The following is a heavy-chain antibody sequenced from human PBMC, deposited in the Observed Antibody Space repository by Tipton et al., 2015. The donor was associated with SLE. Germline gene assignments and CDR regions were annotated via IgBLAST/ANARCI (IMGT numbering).Heavy chain of an antibody. V-gene: IGHV3-30*14. CDR1: GFTFSNYP. J-gene: IGHJ6*02. CDR2: ISYDGSNK. CDR3: VNLPPSFGVAAWDV. D-gene: IGHD3-3*01. Sequence: SLRLSCAASGFTFSNYPMHWVRQAPGKGLEWVAVISYDGSNKYYADSVKGRFTISRDNSKNTLYLQMSSLRAEDTAVYYCVNLPPSFGVAAWDVWGQGTTVTVSS.